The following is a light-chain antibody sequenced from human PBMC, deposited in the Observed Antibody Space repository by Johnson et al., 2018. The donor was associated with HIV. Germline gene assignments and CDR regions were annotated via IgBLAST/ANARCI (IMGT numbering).Light chain of an antibody. V-gene: IGLV1-51*01. CDR2: DNN. J-gene: IGLJ1*01. Sequence: QSVLTQPPSVSAAPGQKVTISCSGSSSNVGNNYVSWYQQVPGTAPKLLIYDNNKRPSGIPDLFSGSKSGTSATLGITGLQTGDEADYYCGTLDSSLRGIFGTGTKVTVL. CDR3: GTLDSSLRGI. CDR1: SSNVGNNY.